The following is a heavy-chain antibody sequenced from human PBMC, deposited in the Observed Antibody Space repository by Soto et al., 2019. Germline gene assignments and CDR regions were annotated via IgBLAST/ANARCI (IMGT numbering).Heavy chain of an antibody. V-gene: IGHV1-69*13. CDR1: GGTLSSDA. J-gene: IGHJ6*02. CDR3: ARDTSYSRATPAYYYYYYGMDV. CDR2: IIPIFGTA. Sequence: SVKVSCKASGGTLSSDAVGWVRQATGQGLEWMGGIIPIFGTANYAQKFQGRVTITADESTSTAYMELSSLRSEDTAVYYCARDTSYSRATPAYYYYYYGMDVWGQGTTVTV. D-gene: IGHD2-15*01.